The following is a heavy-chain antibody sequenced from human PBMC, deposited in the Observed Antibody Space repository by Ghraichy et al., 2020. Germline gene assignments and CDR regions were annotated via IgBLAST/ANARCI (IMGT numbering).Heavy chain of an antibody. CDR2: IYSGGST. CDR1: GFTVSSNY. Sequence: GSLRLSCAASGFTVSSNYMSWVRQAPGKGLEWVSVIYSGGSTYYADSVKGRFTISRHNSKNTLYLQMNSLRAEDTAVYYCARLYKHPGRYYYYYYGMDVWGQGTTVTVSS. J-gene: IGHJ6*02. D-gene: IGHD3-10*01. V-gene: IGHV3-53*04. CDR3: ARLYKHPGRYYYYYYGMDV.